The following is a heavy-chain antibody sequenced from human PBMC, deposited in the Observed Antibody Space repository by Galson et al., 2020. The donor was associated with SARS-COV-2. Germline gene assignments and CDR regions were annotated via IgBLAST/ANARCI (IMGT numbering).Heavy chain of an antibody. D-gene: IGHD4-17*01. CDR3: ASSSSLYGDYAKYYDYYGMDV. CDR2: FDPADGDT. Sequence: ASVKVSCKVSGYTLTELSMHWVRQAPGKGLEWMGGFDPADGDTIYAQKFQGRVTMTEDTSTDTAYMELSSLRSEDTAVYYCASSSSLYGDYAKYYDYYGMDVWGQGTTVTVSS. CDR1: GYTLTELS. V-gene: IGHV1-24*01. J-gene: IGHJ6*02.